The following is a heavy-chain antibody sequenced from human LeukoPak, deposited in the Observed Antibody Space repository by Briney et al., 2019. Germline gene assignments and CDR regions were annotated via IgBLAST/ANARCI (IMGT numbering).Heavy chain of an antibody. V-gene: IGHV3-66*01. J-gene: IGHJ4*02. CDR3: AKLGLFVVTAPLGG. CDR2: IYSGGST. CDR1: EFSVGSNY. Sequence: GGSLRPSCAASEFSVGSNYMTWVRQAPGKGLEWVSLIYSGGSTYYADSVKGRFTISRDNSKNTLYLQMNSLRAEDTAVYYCAKLGLFVVTAPLGGWGQGTLVTVSS. D-gene: IGHD2-21*02.